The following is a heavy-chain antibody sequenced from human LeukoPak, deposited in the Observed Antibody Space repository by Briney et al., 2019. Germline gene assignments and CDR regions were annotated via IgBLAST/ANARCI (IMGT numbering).Heavy chain of an antibody. J-gene: IGHJ4*02. CDR3: ASTWSYSFDY. V-gene: IGHV4-61*01. CDR1: GGSVSSGSYY. D-gene: IGHD2-21*01. CDR2: IYYSGST. Sequence: PSETLSLTCTVSGGSVSSGSYYWSWIRQPPGKGLEWIGYIYYSGSTNYNPSLKSRVTISVDTSKNQFSLKLSSVTAADTAVYFCASTWSYSFDYWGQGALVTVSS.